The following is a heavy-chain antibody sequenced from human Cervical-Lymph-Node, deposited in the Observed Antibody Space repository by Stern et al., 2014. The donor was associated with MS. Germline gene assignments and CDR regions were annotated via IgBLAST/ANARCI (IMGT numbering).Heavy chain of an antibody. CDR1: GFTFSNHG. J-gene: IGHJ4*02. D-gene: IGHD3-22*01. V-gene: IGHV3-33*01. CDR3: ARDISYYADDY. Sequence: QVQLVQSGAGVVQPGTSLKISCTTSGFTFSNHGVHWVRQAPGKGLEWMADILADAIKTQSADTVQGRVTLSRDKTTTNMHVETNSLRAEDTALYYCARDISYYADDYWGLGTLVTVSS. CDR2: ILADAIKT.